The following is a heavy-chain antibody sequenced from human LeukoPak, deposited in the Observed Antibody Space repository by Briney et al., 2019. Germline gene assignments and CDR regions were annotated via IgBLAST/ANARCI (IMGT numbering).Heavy chain of an antibody. CDR3: ARDEQWLVSKLGHY. CDR2: INPNSGGT. Sequence: WINPNSGGTNYAQKFQGRVTMTRDMSISTAYMELSRLRSDDTAVYYCARDEQWLVSKLGHYWGQGTLVTVSS. V-gene: IGHV1-2*02. D-gene: IGHD6-19*01. J-gene: IGHJ4*02.